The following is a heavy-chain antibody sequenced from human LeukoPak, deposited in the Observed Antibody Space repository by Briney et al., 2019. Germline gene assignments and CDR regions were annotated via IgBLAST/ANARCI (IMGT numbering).Heavy chain of an antibody. CDR3: ARALARYSGSYPYNWFDP. CDR1: GGTFSSYA. V-gene: IGHV1-69*01. Sequence: GSSVKVSCKASGGTFSSYAISWVRQAPGQGLEWMGGIIPIFGTANYAQKFQGRVTITADESTSTAYMELSSLRSEDTAVYYCARALARYSGSYPYNWFDPRGQGTLVTVSS. J-gene: IGHJ5*02. CDR2: IIPIFGTA. D-gene: IGHD1-26*01.